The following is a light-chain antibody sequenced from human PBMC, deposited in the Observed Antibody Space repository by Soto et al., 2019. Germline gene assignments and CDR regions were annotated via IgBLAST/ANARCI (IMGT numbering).Light chain of an antibody. CDR1: SFNVGGNT. V-gene: IGLV1-44*01. J-gene: IGLJ2*01. CDR3: ATWDDSLNGVV. Sequence: QSVLTQPHSASGTPGQRVTISCSGSSFNVGGNTVNWYQQVTGTAPKFLINSNNQRPSGVPDRFSGSKSGTSASLAISGLQSEDEADYYCATWDDSLNGVVFGGGTKVTVL. CDR2: SNN.